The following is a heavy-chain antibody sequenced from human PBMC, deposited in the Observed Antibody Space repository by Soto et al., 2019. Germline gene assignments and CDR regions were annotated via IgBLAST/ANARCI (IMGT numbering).Heavy chain of an antibody. J-gene: IGHJ4*02. CDR1: GVSIANSEHY. V-gene: IGHV4-39*02. CDR2: VYYSGYT. Sequence: SETLSLTCSVSGVSIANSEHYWGWIRQPPGKGLEWIGSVYYSGYTYYNPSLKSRLTISVDTFTNHFSLRLSSVTAADTAVYYCARPRDATGYFDYWGQGALVTVSS. D-gene: IGHD2-15*01. CDR3: ARPRDATGYFDY.